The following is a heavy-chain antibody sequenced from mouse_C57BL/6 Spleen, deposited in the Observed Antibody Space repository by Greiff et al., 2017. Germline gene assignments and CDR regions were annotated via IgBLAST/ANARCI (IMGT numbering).Heavy chain of an antibody. Sequence: EVQLQQSGAELVKPGASVKLSCTASGFNIKDYYMHWVKQRTEQGLEWIGRIDPEDGATKYATKFQGKATITADTSSNTAYLKRSRLTSEDTAVYDRARSGPVYFDVWGTGTTVTVSS. J-gene: IGHJ1*03. CDR1: GFNIKDYY. V-gene: IGHV14-2*01. CDR3: ARSGPVYFDV. CDR2: IDPEDGAT.